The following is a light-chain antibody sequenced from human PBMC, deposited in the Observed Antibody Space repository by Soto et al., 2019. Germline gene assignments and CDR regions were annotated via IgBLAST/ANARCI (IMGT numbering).Light chain of an antibody. CDR1: QSVTSN. CDR3: QQYNTWHT. CDR2: GAS. Sequence: EIVMTQSPATLSVSPGERATLSCRASQSVTSNLSWYQQKPGQAPRLLIYGASTRATGIPARISGSGSGTEFTLTISSLQSEDFADYYCQQYNTWHTFGQGTKLEIK. J-gene: IGKJ2*01. V-gene: IGKV3-15*01.